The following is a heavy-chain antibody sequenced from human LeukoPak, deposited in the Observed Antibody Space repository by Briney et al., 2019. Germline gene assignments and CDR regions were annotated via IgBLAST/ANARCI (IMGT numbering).Heavy chain of an antibody. CDR2: IRYDGSDK. J-gene: IGHJ6*03. CDR3: TRAGGLVRGVHYYYYMDV. Sequence: PGGSLRLSCAASGFTFSTYGMHWVRQAPGKGLEWVAFIRYDGSDKYYADSVKGRFTISRDNSKNTLSLQMNGLRPEDTAVYYCTRAGGLVRGVHYYYYMDVWGKGTTVTISS. D-gene: IGHD3-10*01. V-gene: IGHV3-30*02. CDR1: GFTFSTYG.